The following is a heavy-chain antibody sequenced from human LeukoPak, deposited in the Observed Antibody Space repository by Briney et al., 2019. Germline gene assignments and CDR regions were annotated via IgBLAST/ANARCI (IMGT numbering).Heavy chain of an antibody. J-gene: IGHJ4*02. V-gene: IGHV3-48*01. Sequence: GGSLRLSCAASGFAFNTYSMNWVRQAPGKGLEWVSSISSSTTTIYYADSVRGRFSISRDNSMNALYLQMNTLRTEDTAVYYCATQPCDSGSCFLGHWGQGTVVTLSS. CDR2: ISSSTTTI. CDR3: ATQPCDSGSCFLGH. D-gene: IGHD2-15*01. CDR1: GFAFNTYS.